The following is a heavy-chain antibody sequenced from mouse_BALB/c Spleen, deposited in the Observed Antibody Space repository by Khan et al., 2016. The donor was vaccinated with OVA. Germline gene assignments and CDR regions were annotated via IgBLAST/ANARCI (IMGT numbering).Heavy chain of an antibody. J-gene: IGHJ4*01. D-gene: IGHD2-14*01. V-gene: IGHV1-4*01. Sequence: VELVESGADLARPGASVRMSCKASGYTFTSNTMHWVKQRPGQGLEWIGYINPRSGYTNYNQNFKDKATFTADKSSSTAYMQLGSLTSEDSAVYYCARRTTGYPMDYWGQGTSVTVSS. CDR1: GYTFTSNT. CDR3: ARRTTGYPMDY. CDR2: INPRSGYT.